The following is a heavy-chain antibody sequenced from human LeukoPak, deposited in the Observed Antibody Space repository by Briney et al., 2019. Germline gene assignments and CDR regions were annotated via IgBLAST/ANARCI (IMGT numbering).Heavy chain of an antibody. CDR3: ASLHDYLFGLNN. J-gene: IGHJ4*02. V-gene: IGHV4-34*01. CDR1: GGSFRGYY. Sequence: SETLSLTCAVYGGSFRGYYWSWIRQPPGKGLEWIGEINHSGSTNYNPSLKSRVTISVDTSKNQFSLKLNSVSAADTAVYYCASLHDYLFGLNNWGQGTLVTVSS. CDR2: INHSGST. D-gene: IGHD3-3*01.